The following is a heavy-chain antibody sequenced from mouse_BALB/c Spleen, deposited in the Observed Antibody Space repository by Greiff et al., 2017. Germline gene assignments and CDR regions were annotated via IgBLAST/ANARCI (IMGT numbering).Heavy chain of an antibody. D-gene: IGHD1-1*01. CDR1: GYAFSSSW. V-gene: IGHV1-82*01. J-gene: IGHJ4*01. CDR2: IYPGDGDT. Sequence: VQLQQSGPELVKPGASVKISCKASGYAFSSSWMNWVKQRPGQGLEWIGRIYPGDGDTNYNGKFKGKATLTADKSSSTAYMQLSSLTSVDSAVYFCARSVYYYGSSYYYAMDYWGQGTSVTVSS. CDR3: ARSVYYYGSSYYYAMDY.